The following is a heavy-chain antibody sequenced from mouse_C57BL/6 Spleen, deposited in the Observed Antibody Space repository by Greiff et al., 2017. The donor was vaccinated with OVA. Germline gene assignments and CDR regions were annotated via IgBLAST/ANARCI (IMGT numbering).Heavy chain of an antibody. J-gene: IGHJ4*01. CDR1: GYTFTSYW. CDR2: IHPNSGST. Sequence: QVQLQQPGAELVKPGASVKLSCKASGYTFTSYWMHWVKQRPGQGLEWIGMIHPNSGSTNYNEKFKSKATLTVDKSSSPAYMQLSSLTSEDSAVYDCARGSRGGDTDAMDYWGQGTSVTVSS. V-gene: IGHV1-64*01. CDR3: ARGSRGGDTDAMDY. D-gene: IGHD1-1*01.